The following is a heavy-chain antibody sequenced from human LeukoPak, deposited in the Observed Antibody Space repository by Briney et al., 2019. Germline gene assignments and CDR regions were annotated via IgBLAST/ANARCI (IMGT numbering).Heavy chain of an antibody. V-gene: IGHV4-39*07. Sequence: PSETLSLTCTVSGGSISSSSYFWGWIRQPPGKGLEWIGNIYYSGSTYYNPSLKSRVTISVDRSKNQFFLDLTSVTAADTAVYYCARSFTDNFFFENWGQGTLVTVSS. J-gene: IGHJ4*02. CDR2: IYYSGST. D-gene: IGHD1-1*01. CDR3: ARSFTDNFFFEN. CDR1: GGSISSSSYF.